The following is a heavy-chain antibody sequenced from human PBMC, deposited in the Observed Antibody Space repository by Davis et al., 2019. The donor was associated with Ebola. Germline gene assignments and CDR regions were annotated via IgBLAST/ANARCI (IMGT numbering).Heavy chain of an antibody. V-gene: IGHV3-74*01. CDR1: GFTFSRYW. D-gene: IGHD4-17*01. CDR2: IKTDGSYT. CDR3: VRDRSQFYGVDFDL. Sequence: HTGGSLRLSCAASGFTFSRYWMHWVRQAPGKGLVWVSRIKTDGSYTNYADSVKGRFAIFRDNAKNTLYLQMSSLRAEDTAVYFCVRDRSQFYGVDFDLWGRGTLVTVSS. J-gene: IGHJ4*02.